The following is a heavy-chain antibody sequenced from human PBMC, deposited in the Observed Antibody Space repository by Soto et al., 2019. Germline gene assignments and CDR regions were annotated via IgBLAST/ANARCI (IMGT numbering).Heavy chain of an antibody. D-gene: IGHD3-9*01. CDR3: ARGSASLRYFDWLSIDY. Sequence: PGESLRLSYATSGFNVNSYAMHSVPQASGKWLEWVAVISYVGSNKYYADSVKGRFTISRDNSKNTLYLQMNSLRAEDTAVYYCARGSASLRYFDWLSIDYWGQGT. CDR2: ISYVGSNK. V-gene: IGHV3-30-3*01. CDR1: GFNVNSYA. J-gene: IGHJ4*02.